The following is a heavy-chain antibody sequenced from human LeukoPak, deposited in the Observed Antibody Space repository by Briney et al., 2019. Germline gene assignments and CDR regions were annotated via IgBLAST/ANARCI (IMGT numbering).Heavy chain of an antibody. J-gene: IGHJ4*02. CDR2: IWYDGSNK. CDR1: GFTFSSYG. Sequence: GRSLRLSCAASGFTFSSYGMHWARQAPGKGLEWVAVIWYDGSNKYYADSVKGRFTISRDNSKNTLYLQMNSLRAEDTAVYYCARDARVEPFDYWGQGTLVTVSS. CDR3: ARDARVEPFDY. D-gene: IGHD1-14*01. V-gene: IGHV3-33*01.